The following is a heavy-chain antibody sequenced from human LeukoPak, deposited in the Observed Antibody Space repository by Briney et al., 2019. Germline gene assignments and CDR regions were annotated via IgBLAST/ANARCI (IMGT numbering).Heavy chain of an antibody. Sequence: GESLKISCKGSGYRFASYWIAWVRQMPGKGLEWMGIIYPDDSDTRYSPSFQGQVTISADKSINTAYLQWSSLKASDTAMYYCARWGFLDHWGQGTLVTVSS. V-gene: IGHV5-51*01. CDR3: ARWGFLDH. CDR1: GYRFASYW. J-gene: IGHJ4*02. CDR2: IYPDDSDT. D-gene: IGHD3-16*01.